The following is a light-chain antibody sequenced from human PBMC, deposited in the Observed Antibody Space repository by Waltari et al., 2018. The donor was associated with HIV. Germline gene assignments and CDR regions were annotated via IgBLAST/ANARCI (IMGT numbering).Light chain of an antibody. Sequence: QSALTQPASVSGSPGQSITISCTGTSSDVGSYNLVSWYQQHPGKAPKLMIYEVRERPSGVSNRFSGYKSGNTASLTISGLQAEDEADYYCCSYAGSSTFHVVFGGGTKLTVL. J-gene: IGLJ2*01. CDR1: SSDVGSYNL. CDR3: CSYAGSSTFHVV. V-gene: IGLV2-23*02. CDR2: EVR.